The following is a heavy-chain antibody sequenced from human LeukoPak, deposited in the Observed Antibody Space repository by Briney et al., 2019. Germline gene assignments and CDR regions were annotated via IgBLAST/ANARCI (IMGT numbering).Heavy chain of an antibody. Sequence: TGGSLRLSCAASGFTFDMYAMSWVRQAPGKGLEWVSVISGGGGSTYYADSVKGRFTISRDNSKNTLYLQMNSLRAEDTAVYYCAKDRYCSGGSCYSVGWFDPWGQGTLVTVSS. CDR3: AKDRYCSGGSCYSVGWFDP. D-gene: IGHD2-15*01. CDR2: ISGGGGST. J-gene: IGHJ5*02. CDR1: GFTFDMYA. V-gene: IGHV3-23*01.